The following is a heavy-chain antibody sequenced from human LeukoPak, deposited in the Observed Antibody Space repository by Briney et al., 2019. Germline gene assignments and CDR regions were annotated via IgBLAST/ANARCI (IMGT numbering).Heavy chain of an antibody. V-gene: IGHV1-2*02. CDR3: ARTCGRDGYNYNY. Sequence: ASVKVSCKASGYTFTGYYMHWVRQAPGQGLEWMGWISAYNGNTNYAQKFQGRGTMTRNTSISTAYMELSSLRSEDTAVYYCARTCGRDGYNYNYWGQGTLVTVSS. CDR2: ISAYNGNT. J-gene: IGHJ4*02. CDR1: GYTFTGYY. D-gene: IGHD5-24*01.